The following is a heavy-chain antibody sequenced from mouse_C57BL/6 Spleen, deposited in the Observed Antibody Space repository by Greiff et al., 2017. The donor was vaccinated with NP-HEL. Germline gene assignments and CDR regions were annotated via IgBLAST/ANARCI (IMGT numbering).Heavy chain of an antibody. CDR1: GYTFTDYY. Sequence: VQLQQSGPELVKPGASVKISCKASGYTFTDYYMNWVKQSHGKSLEWIGDINPNNGGTSYNQKFKGKATLTVDKSSSTAYMELRSLTSEDSAVYYGVSDYDYGGFAYWGQGTLVTVSA. D-gene: IGHD2-4*01. J-gene: IGHJ3*01. V-gene: IGHV1-26*01. CDR3: VSDYDYGGFAY. CDR2: INPNNGGT.